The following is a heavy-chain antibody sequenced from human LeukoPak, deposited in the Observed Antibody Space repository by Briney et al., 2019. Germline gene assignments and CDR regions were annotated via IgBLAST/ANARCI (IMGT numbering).Heavy chain of an antibody. CDR1: GFTFSNYA. D-gene: IGHD2-15*01. CDR2: ISGSGGST. V-gene: IGHV3-23*01. CDR3: AKGPVVTLDI. Sequence: PWGSLRLSCAASGFTFSNYAMNWVRQAPGKGLEGVSGISGSGGSTYYADSVKGRFTISRDNSNKTLYLQMNSLRAEDTAVYYCAKGPVVTLDIWGQGTMVTVSS. J-gene: IGHJ3*02.